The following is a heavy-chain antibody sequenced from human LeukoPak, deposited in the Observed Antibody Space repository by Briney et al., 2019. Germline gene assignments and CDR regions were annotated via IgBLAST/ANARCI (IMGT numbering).Heavy chain of an antibody. V-gene: IGHV1-18*01. CDR2: ISPYIGNT. J-gene: IGHJ4*02. CDR1: GYTFTSYG. D-gene: IGHD2-2*01. Sequence: GASVKVSCKASGYTFTSYGISWVRQAPGQGLEWMGWISPYIGNTYYSQKLQGRVTMTTDTSTTTAYMELRSLRSDDTSVYYCARFTPRLSREKFAYWGQGTLVTVSS. CDR3: ARFTPRLSREKFAY.